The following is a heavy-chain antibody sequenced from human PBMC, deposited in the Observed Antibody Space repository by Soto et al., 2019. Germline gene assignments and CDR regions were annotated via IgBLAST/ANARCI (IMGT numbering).Heavy chain of an antibody. CDR1: GGSISSSNW. CDR2: IYHSGST. D-gene: IGHD1-20*01. Sequence: TSETLSLTCAVSGGSISSSNWWSWVRQPPGKGLEWIGEIYHSGSTNYNPSLKSRVTISVDKSKNQFSLKLSSVTAADTAVYYCARDNWSGYYYYGMDVWGQGTTVTVSS. V-gene: IGHV4-4*02. J-gene: IGHJ6*02. CDR3: ARDNWSGYYYYGMDV.